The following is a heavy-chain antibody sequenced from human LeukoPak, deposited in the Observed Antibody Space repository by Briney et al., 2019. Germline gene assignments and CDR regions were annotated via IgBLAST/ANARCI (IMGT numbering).Heavy chain of an antibody. CDR2: INHSGST. CDR3: ARGHVVALRYFDWLLFSRGPRPADTSPLLARRGAFDI. CDR1: GGSFSGYY. J-gene: IGHJ3*02. V-gene: IGHV4-34*01. Sequence: PSETLSLTCAVYGGSFSGYYWSWIRQPPGKGLEWIGEINHSGSTNYNPSLKSRVTISVDTSKNQFSLKLSSVTAADTAVYYCARGHVVALRYFDWLLFSRGPRPADTSPLLARRGAFDIWGQGTMVTVSS. D-gene: IGHD3-9*01.